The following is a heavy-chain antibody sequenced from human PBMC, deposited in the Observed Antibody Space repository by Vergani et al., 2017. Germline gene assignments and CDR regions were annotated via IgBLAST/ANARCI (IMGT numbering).Heavy chain of an antibody. J-gene: IGHJ4*02. Sequence: QLQLQESGSGLVKPSQTLSLTCAVSGGSISSGGYSWSWIRQPPGKGLEWIGYIYHSGSTYYNPSLKSRVTISVDTSKNQFSLKLSAVTAADTAVYYCAIDGGVSDYGSGMGGYWGQGTLVTVSS. CDR2: IYHSGST. V-gene: IGHV4-30-2*01. CDR3: AIDGGVSDYGSGMGGY. CDR1: GGSISSGGYS. D-gene: IGHD3-10*01.